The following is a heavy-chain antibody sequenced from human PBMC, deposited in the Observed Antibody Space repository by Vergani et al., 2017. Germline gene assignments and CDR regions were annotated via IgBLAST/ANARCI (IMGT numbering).Heavy chain of an antibody. CDR3: AKGGWNYWFDS. J-gene: IGHJ5*01. D-gene: IGHD1-1*01. CDR2: INTNGDYT. V-gene: IGHV3-23*04. Sequence: ELQLVESGGGLVQPGGSLRLSCAASGSTVSGNYMTWVRQAPGKGLEWVSTINTNGDYTRYGDSVEGRFTISRDNSKSTLYLQMNSLRAEDTAIYYCAKGGWNYWFDSWGQGTLVIVS. CDR1: GSTVSGNY.